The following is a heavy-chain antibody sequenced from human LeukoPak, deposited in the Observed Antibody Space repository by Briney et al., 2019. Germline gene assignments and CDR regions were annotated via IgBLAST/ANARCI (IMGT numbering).Heavy chain of an antibody. J-gene: IGHJ6*03. CDR3: ARVTALYYYMDV. CDR2: ISTYKGNT. Sequence: ASVKVSCKASGYTFTSYGISWVRQAPGQGLKWMGWISTYKGNTNYAQKLQGRVTMTTDTSTSTVYMELRSLRSDDTAVYYCARVTALYYYMDVWGKGTTVTVSS. CDR1: GYTFTSYG. V-gene: IGHV1-18*01.